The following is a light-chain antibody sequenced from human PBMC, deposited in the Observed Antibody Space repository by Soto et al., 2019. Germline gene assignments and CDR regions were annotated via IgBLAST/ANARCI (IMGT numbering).Light chain of an antibody. V-gene: IGKV3-20*01. CDR1: QSVRSSY. Sequence: EIVLTQSPGTLSLSPGERATLSCRASQSVRSSYLAWYQQKPGQAPRLLIYGASTRATGTPDRFRGSGSGTDFTLTINRLDPEDFAVYYCQQYGTSPNTFGQGTKLEIK. J-gene: IGKJ2*01. CDR2: GAS. CDR3: QQYGTSPNT.